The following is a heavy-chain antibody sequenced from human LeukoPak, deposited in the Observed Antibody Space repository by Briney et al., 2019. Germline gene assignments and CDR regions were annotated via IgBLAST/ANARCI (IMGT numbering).Heavy chain of an antibody. CDR3: ARGVYIAAAQYAY. CDR1: GGSISSYY. V-gene: IGHV4-59*01. CDR2: IYYSGTT. D-gene: IGHD6-13*01. Sequence: NLSETLSLTCTVSGGSISSYYWSWIRQPPGKGLEWIGYIYYSGTTNYNPSLKSRVTISVDTSKNQFSLKLSSVTAADTAVYYCARGVYIAAAQYAYWGQGTLVTVSS. J-gene: IGHJ4*02.